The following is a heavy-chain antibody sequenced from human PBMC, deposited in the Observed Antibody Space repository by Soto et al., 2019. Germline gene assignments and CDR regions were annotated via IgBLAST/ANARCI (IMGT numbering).Heavy chain of an antibody. CDR2: VYYCAST. CDR1: GGSISSGGYY. V-gene: IGHV4-31*03. Sequence: QVQLQESGPGLVKPSQTLSLTCTVSGGSISSGGYYWSWIRQHPGKALEWVGYVYYCASTYYNPSLTVRVTISVDRSKNQFSLKLSSVTAADTAVYYCASGKMLYSGGAHPAYWGQGTLVTVSS. CDR3: ASGKMLYSGGAHPAY. D-gene: IGHD2-8*01. J-gene: IGHJ4*02.